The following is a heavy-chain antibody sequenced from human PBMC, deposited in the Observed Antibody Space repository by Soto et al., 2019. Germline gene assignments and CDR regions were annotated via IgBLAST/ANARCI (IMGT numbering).Heavy chain of an antibody. D-gene: IGHD2-2*01. CDR2: ISYDGSNK. CDR3: ARVVYQLLGVYYGMDV. CDR1: GFTFSSYA. Sequence: GGSLRLSCAASGFTFSSYAMHWVRQAPGKGLEWVAVISYDGSNKYYADSVKGRFTISRDNSKNTLYLQMNSLRAEDTAVYYCARVVYQLLGVYYGMDVWGQGTTVTVSS. J-gene: IGHJ6*02. V-gene: IGHV3-30-3*01.